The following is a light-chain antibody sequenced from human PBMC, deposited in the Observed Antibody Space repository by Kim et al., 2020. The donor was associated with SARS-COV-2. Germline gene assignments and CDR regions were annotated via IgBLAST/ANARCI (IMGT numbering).Light chain of an antibody. Sequence: ESGGDRVTITCRASQRISTWLAWYQQKTGKAPKLLIYEASSLERGVPSRFSGSGSGAGFTLTISSLQPDDYGIYYCQQFDSYSGTFGQGTKVDIK. CDR3: QQFDSYSGT. CDR2: EAS. J-gene: IGKJ1*01. CDR1: QRISTW. V-gene: IGKV1-5*01.